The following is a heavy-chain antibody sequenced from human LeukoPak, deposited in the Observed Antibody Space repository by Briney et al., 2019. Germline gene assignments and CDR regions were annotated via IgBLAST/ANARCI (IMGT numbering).Heavy chain of an antibody. CDR3: ARMVSGWKTNYFDY. CDR2: IYSSGSP. J-gene: IGHJ4*02. Sequence: SETLSLTCTVSGGSISSHYWSWIREPPGQGLKCIGYIYSSGSPNYNPSLKSRVTTSVDTSKNQFSLKLSSVTAADTAVYYCARMVSGWKTNYFDYWGQGTLVTVSS. V-gene: IGHV4-59*11. D-gene: IGHD6-19*01. CDR1: GGSISSHY.